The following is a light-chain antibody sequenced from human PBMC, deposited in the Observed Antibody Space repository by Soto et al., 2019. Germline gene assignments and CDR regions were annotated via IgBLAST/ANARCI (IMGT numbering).Light chain of an antibody. Sequence: QSVLTQPPSASGTPGQRVTISCSGRSSDIGTATVNWYQQVPGAAPKLLIYINDQRPSGVPDRFSGSKSGTSASLAISGLQSEDEGDYYCASWDDSLSGPVFGGGTKLTV. J-gene: IGLJ2*01. CDR1: SSDIGTAT. CDR2: IND. V-gene: IGLV1-44*01. CDR3: ASWDDSLSGPV.